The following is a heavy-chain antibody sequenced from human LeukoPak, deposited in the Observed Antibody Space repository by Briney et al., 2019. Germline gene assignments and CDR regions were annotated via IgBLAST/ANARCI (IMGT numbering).Heavy chain of an antibody. V-gene: IGHV4-59*08. D-gene: IGHD2-15*01. CDR2: IYYSGRS. J-gene: IGHJ6*03. Sequence: SETLSLTCTVSGGSISSYYWSWIRQRPGKGLEWIGYIYYSGRSNYNPSLKRRVTISVDTSKNQFSLKLSSVTAADTAVYYRARGPYCSGGSCYSYYYMDVWGKGTTVTVSS. CDR1: GGSISSYY. CDR3: ARGPYCSGGSCYSYYYMDV.